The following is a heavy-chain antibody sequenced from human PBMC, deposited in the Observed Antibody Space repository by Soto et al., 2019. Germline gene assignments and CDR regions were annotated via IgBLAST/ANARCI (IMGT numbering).Heavy chain of an antibody. CDR2: IDPRDSYT. J-gene: IGHJ5*02. CDR1: GYTFTTFL. Sequence: GESLKISCTGFGYTFTTFLISWVRQMPGRGLELMGRIDPRDSYTNYMPSFQGHVTISVDNAISTAYIQWGTLKASDTAMYYCAGLYCISCTWDSWFDPGSQGTLVTVSS. D-gene: IGHD2-2*01. CDR3: AGLYCISCTWDSWFDP. V-gene: IGHV5-10-1*01.